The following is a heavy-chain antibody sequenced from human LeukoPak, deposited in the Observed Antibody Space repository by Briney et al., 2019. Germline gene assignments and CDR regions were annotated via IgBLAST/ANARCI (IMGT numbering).Heavy chain of an antibody. CDR3: ARETTGFDY. V-gene: IGHV3-7*01. D-gene: IGHD4-17*01. J-gene: IGHJ4*02. Sequence: PGGSLRLSCATSGFTFSRHWMSWVRQAPGKGPEWVANIKQDGSEKYYVDSVKGRFTISRDNAKNSLYLQMNSLRAEDTAVYYCARETTGFDYWGQGTLVTVSS. CDR2: IKQDGSEK. CDR1: GFTFSRHW.